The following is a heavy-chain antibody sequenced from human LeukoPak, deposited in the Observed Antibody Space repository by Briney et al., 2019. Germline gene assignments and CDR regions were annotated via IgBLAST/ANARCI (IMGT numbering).Heavy chain of an antibody. Sequence: SETLSLTCTVSGGSISSYYWSWIRQPPGKGLERIGCIYYSGSTNYNPSLKSRVTISVDTSKNQFSLKLSSVTAADTAVYYCARIAADYAFDIWGQGTMVTVSS. V-gene: IGHV4-59*01. CDR3: ARIAADYAFDI. D-gene: IGHD6-13*01. J-gene: IGHJ3*02. CDR2: IYYSGST. CDR1: GGSISSYY.